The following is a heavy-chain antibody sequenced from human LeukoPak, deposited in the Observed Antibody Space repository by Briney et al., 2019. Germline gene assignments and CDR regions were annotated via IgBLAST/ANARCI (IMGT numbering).Heavy chain of an antibody. J-gene: IGHJ4*02. Sequence: GGSLRPSCAASGFTVSSNYMSWVRQAPGKGLEWVSVIYSGGSTYYADSVKGRFTISRDNSKNTLYLQMNSLRAEDTAVYYCARKTDSSGSGDYWGQGTLVTVSS. CDR3: ARKTDSSGSGDY. V-gene: IGHV3-53*01. CDR2: IYSGGST. D-gene: IGHD3-22*01. CDR1: GFTVSSNY.